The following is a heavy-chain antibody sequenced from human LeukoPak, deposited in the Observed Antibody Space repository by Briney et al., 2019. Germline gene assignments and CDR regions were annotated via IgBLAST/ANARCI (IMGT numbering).Heavy chain of an antibody. Sequence: GASVKVSCKVSGYTLTELSMHWVRQAPGKGLEWMGGFDPEDGETIYAQKFQGRVTMTRDTSISTAYMELSRLRSDDTAVYYCARGGRGFGESYYYYYGMDVWGQGTTVTVSS. CDR2: FDPEDGET. CDR3: ARGGRGFGESYYYYYGMDV. CDR1: GYTLTELS. J-gene: IGHJ6*02. D-gene: IGHD3-10*01. V-gene: IGHV1-24*01.